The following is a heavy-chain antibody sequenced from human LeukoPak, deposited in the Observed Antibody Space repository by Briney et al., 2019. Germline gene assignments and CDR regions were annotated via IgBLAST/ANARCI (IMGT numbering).Heavy chain of an antibody. D-gene: IGHD6-13*01. CDR2: ISSSSSYI. V-gene: IGHV3-21*01. J-gene: IGHJ4*02. Sequence: GGSLRLSCAASGFTFSSYSMNWVRQAPGKRLEWVSSISSSSSYIYYADSVKGRFTISRDNAKNSLYLQMNSLRAEDTAVYYCARALGAAAGTGGYFDYWGQGTLVTVSS. CDR3: ARALGAAAGTGGYFDY. CDR1: GFTFSSYS.